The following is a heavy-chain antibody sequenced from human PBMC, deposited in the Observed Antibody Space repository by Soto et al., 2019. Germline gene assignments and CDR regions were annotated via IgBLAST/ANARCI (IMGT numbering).Heavy chain of an antibody. CDR3: ARVVQKDGGMLSNYYYGMDV. Sequence: QVQLQESGPGLMKPSETLSLTCTVSGGSVSSGYYYWSWIRQPPGKGLEWIGYIDYSGSTTYNPSLKSRVTISVDTSRNQFSLKLSSVTAADTAVYYCARVVQKDGGMLSNYYYGMDVWGQGTTVTVSS. J-gene: IGHJ6*02. V-gene: IGHV4-61*01. CDR2: IDYSGST. D-gene: IGHD2-8*01. CDR1: GGSVSSGYYY.